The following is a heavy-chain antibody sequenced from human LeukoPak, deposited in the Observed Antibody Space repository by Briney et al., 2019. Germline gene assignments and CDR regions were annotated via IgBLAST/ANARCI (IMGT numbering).Heavy chain of an antibody. CDR3: AKAELGVDTFFDY. CDR2: ISGSGRST. Sequence: GGPLRLSCAASGFTFNSYAMNWVRQAPGKGLEWVSAISGSGRSTYYADSVKGRFTISRDNSKNTLYLQMNSLRAEDTAIYYCAKAELGVDTFFDYWGQGTLVTVSS. CDR1: GFTFNSYA. D-gene: IGHD3-3*01. J-gene: IGHJ4*02. V-gene: IGHV3-23*01.